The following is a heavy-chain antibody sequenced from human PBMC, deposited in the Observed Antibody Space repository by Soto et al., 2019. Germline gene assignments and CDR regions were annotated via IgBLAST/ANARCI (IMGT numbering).Heavy chain of an antibody. CDR3: ARGQTASAGIATDY. CDR1: GGFFKCYH. J-gene: IGHJ4*02. V-gene: IGHV4-34*01. Sequence: PSETLYPPFAVYGGFFKCYHWRWLRQPPGKGLEWVGEINHRGSHNLNPSLRSLVTISVYTYKNQFTLKLSSVTAADTAVYYCARGQTASAGIATDYCGQGTLVTGSS. D-gene: IGHD6-13*01. CDR2: INHRGSH.